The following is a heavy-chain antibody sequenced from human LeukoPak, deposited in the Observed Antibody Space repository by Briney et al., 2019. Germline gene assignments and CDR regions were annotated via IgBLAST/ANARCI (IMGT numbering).Heavy chain of an antibody. J-gene: IGHJ4*02. Sequence: ASVKVSCKGSGYTVTSYGISWVRQAPGQGLEWMGWISAYNGNTNYAQKLQGRVTMTTDTSTSTAYMELRSLRSDDTAAYYCARDRMGPGIDYWGQGTLVTVSS. D-gene: IGHD1-26*01. CDR3: ARDRMGPGIDY. CDR1: GYTVTSYG. CDR2: ISAYNGNT. V-gene: IGHV1-18*04.